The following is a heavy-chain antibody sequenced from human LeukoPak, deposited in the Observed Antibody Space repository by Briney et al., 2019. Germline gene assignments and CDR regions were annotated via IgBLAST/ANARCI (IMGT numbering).Heavy chain of an antibody. CDR1: GGSISSYY. J-gene: IGHJ6*02. V-gene: IGHV4-59*01. Sequence: SETLSLTCTVSGGSISSYYWSWIRQPPGKGLEWIGYIYYSGSTNYNPSLKSRVTISVDTSKNQFSLKLSSVTAADTAVYYCAREAATRYYYYGMGVWGQGTTVTVSS. CDR2: IYYSGST. CDR3: AREAATRYYYYGMGV. D-gene: IGHD2-15*01.